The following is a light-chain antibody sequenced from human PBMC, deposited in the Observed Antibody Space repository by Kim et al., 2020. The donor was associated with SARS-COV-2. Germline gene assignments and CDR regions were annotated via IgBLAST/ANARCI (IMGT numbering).Light chain of an antibody. CDR2: GAS. Sequence: EIVLTQSPGTLSLSPGERATLSCRASQSVSDNYLAWYQQTPGLAPSLLIYGASSRASGIPDSFSGSGSGTDFTLTISSLEPEDFAVYYCPGYDTSPSCTCGQGTKLEI. CDR1: QSVSDNY. V-gene: IGKV3-20*01. J-gene: IGKJ2*02. CDR3: PGYDTSPSCT.